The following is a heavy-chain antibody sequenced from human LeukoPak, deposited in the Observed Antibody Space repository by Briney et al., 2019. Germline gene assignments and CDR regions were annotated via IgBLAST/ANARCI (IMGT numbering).Heavy chain of an antibody. CDR2: IYYSGST. V-gene: IGHV4-59*01. J-gene: IGHJ4*02. Sequence: PSETLSLTCTVSGGSISSYYWSWIRQPPGTGLEWIGYIYYSGSTNYNPSLKSRVTISVDTSKNQFSLKLSSVTAADTAVYYCARVFGYCSGGSCDNYFDYWGQGTLVTVSS. D-gene: IGHD2-15*01. CDR1: GGSISSYY. CDR3: ARVFGYCSGGSCDNYFDY.